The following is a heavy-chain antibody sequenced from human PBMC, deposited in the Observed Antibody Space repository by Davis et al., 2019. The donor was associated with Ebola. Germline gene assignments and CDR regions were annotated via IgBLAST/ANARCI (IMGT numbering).Heavy chain of an antibody. D-gene: IGHD3-10*01. Sequence: GESLKISCAASGFTFNNYGISWVRQAPGKGLEWVSSISAGGTAPYYADSVKGRFTISRDNSKNTVSLQMDSLRADDTAIYYCAKSLLFSHSHMSEFRGVDYWGQGTVVTVSS. J-gene: IGHJ4*02. V-gene: IGHV3-23*01. CDR3: AKSLLFSHSHMSEFRGVDY. CDR1: GFTFNNYG. CDR2: ISAGGTAP.